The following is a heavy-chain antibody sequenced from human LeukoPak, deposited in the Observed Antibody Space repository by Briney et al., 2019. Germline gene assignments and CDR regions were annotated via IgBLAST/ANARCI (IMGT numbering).Heavy chain of an antibody. D-gene: IGHD2-15*01. V-gene: IGHV1-18*01. J-gene: IGHJ4*02. Sequence: ASVKVSCKAPSYSFASYAISWVRQAPGQGLEWMGWISADSGKTDYAQKFQGRVTMTTDTSTSTAYMELMSLRSDDTAVYYCAGQKCSGGSCDREIWGQGTLVTVSS. CDR1: SYSFASYA. CDR3: AGQKCSGGSCDREI. CDR2: ISADSGKT.